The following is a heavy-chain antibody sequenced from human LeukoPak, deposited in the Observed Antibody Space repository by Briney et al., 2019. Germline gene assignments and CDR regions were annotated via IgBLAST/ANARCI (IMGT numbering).Heavy chain of an antibody. CDR2: ISSSGSTI. Sequence: GGSLRLSCAASGLTFSSYEMNWVRQAPGKGLEWVSYISSSGSTIYYADSVKGRFTISRDNAKNSLYLQMNSLRAEDTAVYYCARGGGRYQLPVDYWGQGTLVTVSS. D-gene: IGHD2-2*01. CDR1: GLTFSSYE. V-gene: IGHV3-48*03. CDR3: ARGGGRYQLPVDY. J-gene: IGHJ4*02.